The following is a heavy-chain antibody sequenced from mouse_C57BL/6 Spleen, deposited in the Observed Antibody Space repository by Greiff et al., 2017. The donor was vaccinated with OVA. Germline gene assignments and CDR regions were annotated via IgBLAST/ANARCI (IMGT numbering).Heavy chain of an antibody. D-gene: IGHD4-1*01. CDR3: AKDQLTGTGYFDV. V-gene: IGHV2-5*01. J-gene: IGHJ1*03. Sequence: QVQLQQSGPGLVQPSQSLSITCTVSGFSLTSYGVHWVRQSPGKGLEWLGVIWRGGSTDYNAAFMSRLSITKDNSKSQVFFKMHSLQADDTAIYYCAKDQLTGTGYFDVWGTGTTGTVSS. CDR2: IWRGGST. CDR1: GFSLTSYG.